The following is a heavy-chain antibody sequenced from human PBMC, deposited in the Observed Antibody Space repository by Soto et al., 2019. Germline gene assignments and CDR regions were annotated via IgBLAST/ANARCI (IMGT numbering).Heavy chain of an antibody. D-gene: IGHD3-10*01. CDR1: GFTFSSFA. Sequence: QVHLVESGGGVVQPGKSLRLSCAASGFTFSSFAMHWVRQAPGKGRDWVTSISYHGSDKFYGDSVKGRFTISRDNSNKTLYLQMDRLTIEDTAVYYCVKGRDYYGQGSSHVDLWSEGTLATVSS. J-gene: IGHJ4*02. CDR3: VKGRDYYGQGSSHVDL. V-gene: IGHV3-30*18. CDR2: ISYHGSDK.